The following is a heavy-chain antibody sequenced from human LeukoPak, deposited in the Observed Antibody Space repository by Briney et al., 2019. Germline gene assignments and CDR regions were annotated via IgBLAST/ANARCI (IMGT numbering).Heavy chain of an antibody. V-gene: IGHV3-33*01. Sequence: PGGSLRLSCAASGFTFSSYDMHWVRQAPGKGLEWVAVIWYDGSNKYYADSVKGRFTISRDNSKNTLYLQENSLRAEDTAVYYCARDRGGDGINYYFDYWGQGTLVTVSS. D-gene: IGHD5-24*01. J-gene: IGHJ4*02. CDR2: IWYDGSNK. CDR3: ARDRGGDGINYYFDY. CDR1: GFTFSSYD.